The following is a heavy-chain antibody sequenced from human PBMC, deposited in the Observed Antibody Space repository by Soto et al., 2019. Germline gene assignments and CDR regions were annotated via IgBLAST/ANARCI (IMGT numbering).Heavy chain of an antibody. V-gene: IGHV4-59*01. J-gene: IGHJ4*02. CDR1: GDSIRSYY. CDR3: AGEGALATFGVV. D-gene: IGHD3-3*01. Sequence: SETLSLTCTVSGDSIRSYYWTWIRQPPGRGLEWIGHVYYGGSTNYNPSLQSPVTISLDTSKNQFSLRLTSMTAADAAVYYCAGEGALATFGVVWGQGTRVTVSS. CDR2: VYYGGST.